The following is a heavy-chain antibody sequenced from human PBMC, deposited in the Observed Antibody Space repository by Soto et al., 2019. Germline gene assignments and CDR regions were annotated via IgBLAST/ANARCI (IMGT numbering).Heavy chain of an antibody. D-gene: IGHD1-26*01. J-gene: IGHJ3*01. CDR1: GFSFHDYV. V-gene: IGHV3-9*01. CDR2: ISYNSRVI. CDR3: VTPNSDSFSEGFNL. Sequence: DVKLVESGGGLVQPGRSLRLSCAASGFSFHDYVMHWVRQAPGKGLEWVSGISYNSRVIDYAASVKGRFTISSDNAENSLYLQMNSLTAEETALYYCVTPNSDSFSEGFNLWGQGTMVTVYS.